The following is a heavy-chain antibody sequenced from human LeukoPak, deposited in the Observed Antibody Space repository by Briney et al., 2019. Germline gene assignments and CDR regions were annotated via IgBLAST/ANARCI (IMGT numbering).Heavy chain of an antibody. Sequence: GGSLRLSCGASGFTFSSYGMHWVRQAPGKGLEWVAVIWYDGSNKYYADSVKGRFTISRDNSKNTLYLQMNSLRAEDTAVYYCAKPLRNYGDSRGWYDFDYWGQGTLVTVSS. CDR1: GFTFSSYG. J-gene: IGHJ4*02. V-gene: IGHV3-33*06. D-gene: IGHD4-17*01. CDR2: IWYDGSNK. CDR3: AKPLRNYGDSRGWYDFDY.